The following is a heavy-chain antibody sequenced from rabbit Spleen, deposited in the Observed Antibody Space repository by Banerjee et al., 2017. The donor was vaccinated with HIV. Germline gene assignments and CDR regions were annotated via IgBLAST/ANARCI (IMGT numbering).Heavy chain of an antibody. CDR2: IYGGSSGTT. J-gene: IGHJ4*01. V-gene: IGHV1S40*01. Sequence: QSLEESGGDLVKPGASLTLTCTASGFSFSNTDYMCWVRQAPGKGLEWITCIYGGSSGTTYYATWAKGRFTISKTSSTTVTLQMTSLTAADTATYFCARGSATMTMVITGYYFNLWGPGTLVTVS. CDR3: ARGSATMTMVITGYYFNL. CDR1: GFSFSNTDY. D-gene: IGHD2-1*01.